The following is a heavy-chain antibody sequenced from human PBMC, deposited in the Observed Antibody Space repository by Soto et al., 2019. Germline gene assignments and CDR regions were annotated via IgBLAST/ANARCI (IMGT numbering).Heavy chain of an antibody. D-gene: IGHD2-15*01. CDR2: ISSSASHI. V-gene: IGHV3-21*01. J-gene: IGHJ5*02. Sequence: EVPLVESGGGLVKPGGSLRLSCAASGFSFSSYSMNWVRQAPGKGLECVSSISSSASHINYADSVKGRFTISRDNAKKSLYLQLNSLRAEDTAVYYCARGYTGYCSGGTCYWFDPWGHGNLVTVSS. CDR3: ARGYTGYCSGGTCYWFDP. CDR1: GFSFSSYS.